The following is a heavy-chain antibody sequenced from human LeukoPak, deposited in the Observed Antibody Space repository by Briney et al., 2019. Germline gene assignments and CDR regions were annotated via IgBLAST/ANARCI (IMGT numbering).Heavy chain of an antibody. CDR1: GGSFSGYY. CDR2: INHSGST. CDR3: ARASSYGLDY. J-gene: IGHJ4*02. V-gene: IGHV4-34*01. Sequence: SETLSLTCAVYGGSFSGYYWSWIRQPPGKGLEWIGEINHSGSTNYNPSLKSRVTISVDTSKNQFSLKLSSVTAADTAVYYCARASSYGLDYWGQGTLVTVSS. D-gene: IGHD5-18*01.